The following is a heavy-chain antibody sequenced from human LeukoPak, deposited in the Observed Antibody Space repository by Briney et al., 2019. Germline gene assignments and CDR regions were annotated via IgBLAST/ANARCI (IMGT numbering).Heavy chain of an antibody. D-gene: IGHD1-26*01. CDR3: ARDRIKTSSGSSPPGY. CDR1: GYTFTSYG. CDR2: ISAYNGNT. V-gene: IGHV1-18*01. J-gene: IGHJ4*02. Sequence: GASVKVSCKASGYTFTSYGISWVRQAPGQGLEWMGWISAYNGNTNYAQKLQGRVTKTTDTSTSTAYMELRSLRSDDTAVYYCARDRIKTSSGSSPPGYWGQGTLVTVSS.